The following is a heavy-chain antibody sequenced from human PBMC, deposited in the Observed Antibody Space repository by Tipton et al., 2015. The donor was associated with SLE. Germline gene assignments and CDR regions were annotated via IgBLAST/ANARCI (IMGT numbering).Heavy chain of an antibody. J-gene: IGHJ4*02. CDR3: ASPTYKGY. CDR1: GYSISSGFY. Sequence: TLSLTCNVSGYSISSGFYWAWIRQTPGKGLEWIGSIYHTGTTYYNPSLKSRITISVDTSKNQFSLKGNSVTAADTAVYYCASPTYKGYWGQGTLVTVSS. V-gene: IGHV4-38-2*02. CDR2: IYHTGTT. D-gene: IGHD1-1*01.